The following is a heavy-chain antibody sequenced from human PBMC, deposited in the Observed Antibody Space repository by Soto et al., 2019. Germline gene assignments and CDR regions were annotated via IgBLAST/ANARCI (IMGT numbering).Heavy chain of an antibody. V-gene: IGHV4-39*01. D-gene: IGHD3-3*01. Sequence: SDTLSLTCTVSGGSISSSSYYWGWIRQPPGKGLEWIGSIYYSGSTYYNPSLKSRVTISVDTSKNQFSLKLSSVTAADTAVYYCARSHANYDFWSGYYYYGMDVWGQGTTVTVSS. CDR3: ARSHANYDFWSGYYYYGMDV. CDR1: GGSISSSSYY. CDR2: IYYSGST. J-gene: IGHJ6*02.